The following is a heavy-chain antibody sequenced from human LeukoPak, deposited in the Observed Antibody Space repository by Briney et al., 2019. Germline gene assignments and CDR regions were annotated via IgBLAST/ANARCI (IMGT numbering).Heavy chain of an antibody. D-gene: IGHD3-22*01. Sequence: PGGSLRLSCAASGFTFSSYVMSWVRQAPGKGLEWVSAISGRGGSTYYADSVKGRFTISRDNSKNTLYMQMNSLRAEDTAVYYCAKSHDSSGSDYWGQGTLVTVSS. CDR3: AKSHDSSGSDY. CDR2: ISGRGGST. CDR1: GFTFSSYV. V-gene: IGHV3-23*01. J-gene: IGHJ4*02.